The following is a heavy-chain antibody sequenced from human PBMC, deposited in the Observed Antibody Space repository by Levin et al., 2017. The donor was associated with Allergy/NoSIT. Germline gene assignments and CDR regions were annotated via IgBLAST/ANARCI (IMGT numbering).Heavy chain of an antibody. Sequence: PSETLSLTCTVSGASSSHYYWSWFRQPPGRGLEWMGYINNSGTSANYNPSLNSRVTISVDTSKRQFSLKLSSVTAADTAVYYCARDQVWVGELFTDSWGQGILVTVSS. V-gene: IGHV4-59*01. CDR3: ARDQVWVGELFTDS. D-gene: IGHD3-10*01. CDR2: INNSGTSA. J-gene: IGHJ5*01. CDR1: GASSSHYY.